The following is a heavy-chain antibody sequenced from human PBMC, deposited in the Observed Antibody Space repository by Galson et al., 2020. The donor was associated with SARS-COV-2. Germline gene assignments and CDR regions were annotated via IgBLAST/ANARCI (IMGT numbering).Heavy chain of an antibody. J-gene: IGHJ3*02. CDR2: IDHSGRT. CDR3: AREALLWFSRPDAFDI. CDR1: GGSISSYY. D-gene: IGHD3-10*01. V-gene: IGHV4-59*01. Sequence: SETLSLTCTVSGGSISSYYWSWIRQPTGKGLEWIGYIDHSGRTHYNPSLKSRLTISVDTTKNQFSLKLSSVTAADSAVFYCAREALLWFSRPDAFDIWGQGTMVTVSS.